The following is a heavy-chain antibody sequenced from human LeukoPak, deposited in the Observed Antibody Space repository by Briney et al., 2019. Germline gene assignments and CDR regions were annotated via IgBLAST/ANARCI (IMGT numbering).Heavy chain of an antibody. D-gene: IGHD2-15*01. Sequence: GGSLRLSCAASGFTFSSYAMHCVRRAPGKGLEWVAIISHDGRSKYYADSVKGRFTISRDNSKNTLYLQMNSLRVEDTAVYYCAKAGYGGSSTTTYGDYWGQGTLVTVSS. CDR1: GFTFSSYA. J-gene: IGHJ4*02. CDR2: ISHDGRSK. CDR3: AKAGYGGSSTTTYGDY. V-gene: IGHV3-30*04.